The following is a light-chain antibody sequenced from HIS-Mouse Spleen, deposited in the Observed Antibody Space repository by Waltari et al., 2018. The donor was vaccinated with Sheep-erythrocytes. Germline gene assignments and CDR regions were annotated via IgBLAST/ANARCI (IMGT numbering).Light chain of an antibody. Sequence: QSALTQPRSVSGSPGQSVTISCTGTSSDVGGYNYVSWYQHPPGKAPKLMIYDVSTRPAGVPDRCSGAKSGNTASLTISGLQAEDEADYYCCSYAGSYTCWVFGGGTRLTVL. J-gene: IGLJ3*02. CDR3: CSYAGSYTCWV. V-gene: IGLV2-11*01. CDR2: DVS. CDR1: SSDVGGYNY.